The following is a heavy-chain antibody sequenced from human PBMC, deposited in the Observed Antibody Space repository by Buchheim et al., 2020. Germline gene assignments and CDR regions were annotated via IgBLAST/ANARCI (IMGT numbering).Heavy chain of an antibody. V-gene: IGHV3-7*01. CDR2: IKQDGSEK. D-gene: IGHD5-12*01. CDR1: GFTFSSYW. CDR3: ARGIVATSQRYYGMDV. J-gene: IGHJ6*02. Sequence: ELQLVESGGGLVQPGGSLRLSCAASGFTFSSYWMSWVRQAPGKGLEWVANIKQDGSEKYYVDSVKGRFTISRDNAKTSPYLQMNSLRAEDTAVYYCARGIVATSQRYYGMDVWGQGTT.